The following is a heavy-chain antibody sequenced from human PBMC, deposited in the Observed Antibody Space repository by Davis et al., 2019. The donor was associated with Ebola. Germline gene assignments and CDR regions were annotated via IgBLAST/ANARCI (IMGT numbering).Heavy chain of an antibody. Sequence: SVKVSCKASGGTFSSYAISWVRQAPGQGLEWMGGIIPIFGTANYAQKFQGRVTMTTDTSTSTAYMELRSLRSDDTAVYYCARSTAAGVDYWGQGTLVTVSS. CDR1: GGTFSSYA. J-gene: IGHJ4*02. D-gene: IGHD2-2*01. CDR3: ARSTAAGVDY. CDR2: IIPIFGTA. V-gene: IGHV1-69*05.